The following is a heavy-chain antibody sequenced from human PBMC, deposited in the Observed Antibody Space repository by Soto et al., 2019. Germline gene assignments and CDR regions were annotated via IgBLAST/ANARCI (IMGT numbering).Heavy chain of an antibody. CDR1: GGSFSGYY. D-gene: IGHD6-13*01. Sequence: SETLSLTCAVYGGSFSGYYWSWIRQPPGKGLEWIGEINHSGSTNYNPSLKSRVTISVDTSKNQFSLKLSSVTAADTAVYYCARGRSNPSIAAAGLLGWFDPWGQGTLVTVSS. V-gene: IGHV4-34*01. J-gene: IGHJ5*02. CDR2: INHSGST. CDR3: ARGRSNPSIAAAGLLGWFDP.